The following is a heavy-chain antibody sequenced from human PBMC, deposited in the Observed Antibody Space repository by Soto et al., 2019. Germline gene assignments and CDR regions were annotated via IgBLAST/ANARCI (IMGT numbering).Heavy chain of an antibody. CDR1: GFSFSSYA. CDR3: AREMYSSDNFVKWFEP. D-gene: IGHD6-19*01. V-gene: IGHV3-30*04. J-gene: IGHJ5*02. Sequence: QVRLVESGGGVVQPGRSLRLSCTASGFSFSSYAMYWFRQPPGKGLEWVAVISKDGMNKNYADSVKGRVTVSRDNANYSLNLQLNSLRGEDTAMYYCAREMYSSDNFVKWFEPGAREPWSPSPQ. CDR2: ISKDGMNK.